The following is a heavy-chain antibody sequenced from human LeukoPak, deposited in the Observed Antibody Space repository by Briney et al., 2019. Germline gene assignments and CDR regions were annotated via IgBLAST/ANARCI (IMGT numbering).Heavy chain of an antibody. Sequence: GGSLRLSCAASGFTFSGHAMHWVRQTPGVGLEWVAIIGNDGRDQHYSDSVKGRFTISRDNSKNTLFLQLNSLRPEDTALYLCARDLMWGFDYWGQGTLVTVSS. D-gene: IGHD7-27*01. CDR2: IGNDGRDQ. V-gene: IGHV3-30*02. J-gene: IGHJ4*02. CDR1: GFTFSGHA. CDR3: ARDLMWGFDY.